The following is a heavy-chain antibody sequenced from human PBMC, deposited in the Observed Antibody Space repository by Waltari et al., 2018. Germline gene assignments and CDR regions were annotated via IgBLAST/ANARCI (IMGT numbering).Heavy chain of an antibody. Sequence: QVQLQESGPGLVKPSETLSLTCTVSGGPISSYYWSCSRQPPGKGLEWIGYIYYSGSTNYNPSLKSRVTISVDTSKNQFSLKLSSVTAADTAVYYCARGVGYSSSWYFWFDPWGQGTLVTVSS. CDR1: GGPISSYY. D-gene: IGHD6-13*01. CDR3: ARGVGYSSSWYFWFDP. CDR2: IYYSGST. V-gene: IGHV4-59*01. J-gene: IGHJ5*02.